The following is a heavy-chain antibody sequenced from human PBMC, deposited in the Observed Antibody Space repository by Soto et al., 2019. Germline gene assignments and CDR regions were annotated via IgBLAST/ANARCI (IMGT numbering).Heavy chain of an antibody. Sequence: EVQLLESGGGLVKPGGSLRLSCAASGFTFRNYGLSWVRQAPGKGLEWVSDISGSGSNTNYADSVKGQFTISRDNSNNTLFLQMNHLRVEDTAVYYCAKGGVAAARGYFDYWGQGILVTVSS. J-gene: IGHJ4*02. D-gene: IGHD6-13*01. CDR2: ISGSGSNT. CDR1: GFTFRNYG. CDR3: AKGGVAAARGYFDY. V-gene: IGHV3-23*01.